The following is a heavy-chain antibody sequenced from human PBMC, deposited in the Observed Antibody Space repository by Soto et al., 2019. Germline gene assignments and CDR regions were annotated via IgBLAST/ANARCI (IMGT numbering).Heavy chain of an antibody. CDR2: SSNSGTYT. J-gene: IGHJ4*02. Sequence: GGSLRLSCAASGFTFSDYYMSRIRQVPGKGLEWLSYSSNSGTYTRYADSVKGRFSISRDNAKNSLFLQINSLRGEDTAIYYCARSGDNYNVLDYWGQGTPVTVSS. CDR1: GFTFSDYY. CDR3: ARSGDNYNVLDY. V-gene: IGHV3-11*06. D-gene: IGHD3-10*02.